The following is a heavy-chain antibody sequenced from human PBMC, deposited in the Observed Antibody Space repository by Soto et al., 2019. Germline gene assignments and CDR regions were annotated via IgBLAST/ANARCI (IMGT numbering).Heavy chain of an antibody. Sequence: SETLSLTCTVSGGSISSSNWWSWVRQPPGKGLEWIGEIYHSGSTNYNPSLKSRVTISVDKSKNQFSLKLSSVTAADTAVYYCARVSVYYGYCSGGSCYPPDAFDIWGQGTMVT. CDR2: IYHSGST. V-gene: IGHV4-4*02. CDR3: ARVSVYYGYCSGGSCYPPDAFDI. J-gene: IGHJ3*02. CDR1: GGSISSSNW. D-gene: IGHD2-15*01.